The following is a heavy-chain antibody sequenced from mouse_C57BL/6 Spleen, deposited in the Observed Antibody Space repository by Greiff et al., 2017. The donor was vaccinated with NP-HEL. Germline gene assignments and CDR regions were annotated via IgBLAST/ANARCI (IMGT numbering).Heavy chain of an antibody. CDR2: IDPSDSYT. V-gene: IGHV1-69*01. Sequence: QVQLQQPGAELVMPGASVKLSCKASGYTFTSYWMHWVKQRPGQGLEWIGEIDPSDSYTNYNQKFKGKSTLTVDKSSSTAYMQLSSLTSEDSAVYDCARDYYGSSYDWFAYWGQGTLVTVSA. CDR1: GYTFTSYW. D-gene: IGHD1-1*01. J-gene: IGHJ3*01. CDR3: ARDYYGSSYDWFAY.